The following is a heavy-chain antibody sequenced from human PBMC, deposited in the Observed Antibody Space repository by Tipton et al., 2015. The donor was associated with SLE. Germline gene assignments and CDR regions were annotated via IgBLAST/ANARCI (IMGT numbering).Heavy chain of an antibody. CDR1: GGSISSGSYY. D-gene: IGHD3-10*01. J-gene: IGHJ2*01. V-gene: IGHV4-39*01. Sequence: TLSLTCTVSGGSISSGSYYWGWIRQPPGKGLEWIGSIYYSGSTYYNPSLKSRVTISVDTSKNQFSLKLSSVTAADTAVYYCARFGPSGWYFDLWGRGTLVTVSS. CDR3: ARFGPSGWYFDL. CDR2: IYYSGST.